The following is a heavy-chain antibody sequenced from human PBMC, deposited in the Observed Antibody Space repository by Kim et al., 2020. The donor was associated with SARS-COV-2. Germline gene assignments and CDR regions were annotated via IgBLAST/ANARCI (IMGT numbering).Heavy chain of an antibody. D-gene: IGHD6-19*01. J-gene: IGHJ4*02. CDR2: ISSNGGNT. Sequence: PGGSLRLSCSASGFTFSSYAMHWVRQAPGKGLEYVSAISSNGGNTYYADSVKGRFTISRDNSKNTLYLQMSSLRPEDTAVYNCVKVIAVAGSRGYFDSWGQGALVTVSS. V-gene: IGHV3-64D*06. CDR3: VKVIAVAGSRGYFDS. CDR1: GFTFSSYA.